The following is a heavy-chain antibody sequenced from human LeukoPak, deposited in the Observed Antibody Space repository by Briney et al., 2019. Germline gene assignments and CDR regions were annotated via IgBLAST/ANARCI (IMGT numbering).Heavy chain of an antibody. CDR1: GFTFSSYG. CDR2: IRYDGSNK. V-gene: IGHV3-30*02. CDR3: AKTSKQWLEGNWFDP. D-gene: IGHD6-19*01. J-gene: IGHJ5*02. Sequence: GGSLRLSCAASGFTFSSYGMHWVRQAPGKGLEWVAFIRYDGSNKYYADSVKGRFTISRDNSKNTLYLQMNSLRAEDTAVYYCAKTSKQWLEGNWFDPWGQGTLVTVSS.